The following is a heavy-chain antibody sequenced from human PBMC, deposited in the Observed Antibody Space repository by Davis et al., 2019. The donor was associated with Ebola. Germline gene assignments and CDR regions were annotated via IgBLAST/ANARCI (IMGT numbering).Heavy chain of an antibody. D-gene: IGHD6-13*01. CDR3: AKAAAAGTGVFDY. CDR2: ISWNSGSI. J-gene: IGHJ4*02. Sequence: SPKIPLAASGFTLDDYAMHWVRQAPGKGLEWVSGISWNSGSIGYADSVKGRFTISRDNAKNSLYLQMNSLRAEDTALYYCAKAAAAGTGVFDYWGQGTLVTVSS. V-gene: IGHV3-9*01. CDR1: GFTLDDYA.